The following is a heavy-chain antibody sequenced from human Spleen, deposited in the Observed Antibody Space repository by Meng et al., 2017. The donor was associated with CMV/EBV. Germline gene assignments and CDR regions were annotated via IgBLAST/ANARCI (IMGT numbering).Heavy chain of an antibody. CDR3: AREWLSKSYFDY. J-gene: IGHJ4*02. Sequence: GESLKISCAASGFHFSTYWMSWVRQAPGKALEWVANINQDGSQRNYVDSVKGRFTISRDNAKNSMYLQMNSLRAEDTAVYYCAREWLSKSYFDYWGQGTLVTVSS. V-gene: IGHV3-7*03. CDR2: INQDGSQR. D-gene: IGHD3-22*01. CDR1: GFHFSTYW.